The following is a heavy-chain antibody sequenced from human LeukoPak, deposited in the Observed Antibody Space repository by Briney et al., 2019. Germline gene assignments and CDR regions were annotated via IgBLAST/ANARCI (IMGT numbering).Heavy chain of an antibody. CDR3: VSPRGFSYGYFDY. CDR2: VYYSKNT. Sequence: PSETLSLTCTVSGGSITSSSAYWGWIRQPPGKGLEWIGSVYYSKNTYYNPSVKSRVTISADTSKNQFSLTLGSVSARDTAVYYCVSPRGFSYGYFDYWGEGTLVTVSS. J-gene: IGHJ4*02. CDR1: GGSITSSSAY. D-gene: IGHD5-18*01. V-gene: IGHV4-39*01.